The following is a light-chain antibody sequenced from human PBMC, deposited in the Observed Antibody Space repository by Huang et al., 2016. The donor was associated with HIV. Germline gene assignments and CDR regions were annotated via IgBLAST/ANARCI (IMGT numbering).Light chain of an antibody. CDR2: KVS. J-gene: IGKJ1*01. CDR1: QSLVHSDGNTY. V-gene: IGKV2-30*02. CDR3: MQGSHFLWT. Sequence: DVVLTQSPLSLPVTLGQPASISCRSSQSLVHSDGNTYLSWFQQRPGQSPRRLIYKVSDRDSGVPASFSGSGSCTAFTLKISRVEAEDLGVYYCMQGSHFLWTFGQGTKVEI.